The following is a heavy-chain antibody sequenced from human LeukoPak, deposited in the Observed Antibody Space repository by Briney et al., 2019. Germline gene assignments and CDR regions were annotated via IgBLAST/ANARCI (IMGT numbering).Heavy chain of an antibody. V-gene: IGHV5-10-1*01. CDR2: IDPSDSYN. CDR3: ARAYSRSRFDY. Sequence: GESLQISCKGSGYNFTNYWISWVRQMPGKGLEWMGTIDPSDSYNNYSPSFQGHVTISADKSISTAYLQWSSLKASDTAMYYCARAYSRSRFDYWGQGTLVTVSS. CDR1: GYNFTNYW. J-gene: IGHJ4*02. D-gene: IGHD6-6*01.